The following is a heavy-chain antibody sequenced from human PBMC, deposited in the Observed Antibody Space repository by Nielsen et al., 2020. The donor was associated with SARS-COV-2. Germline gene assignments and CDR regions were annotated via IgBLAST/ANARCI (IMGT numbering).Heavy chain of an antibody. D-gene: IGHD6-19*01. CDR3: ARVGGGWTGYFDY. J-gene: IGHJ4*02. V-gene: IGHV4-59*01. CDR1: GGSIGSYY. CDR2: IYYSGST. Sequence: SETLSLTCTVSGGSIGSYYWSWIRQPPGKGLEWIGYIYYSGSTNYNPSLKSRVTISVDTSKNQFSLKLSSVTAADTAVYYCARVGGGWTGYFDYWGQGTLVTVSS.